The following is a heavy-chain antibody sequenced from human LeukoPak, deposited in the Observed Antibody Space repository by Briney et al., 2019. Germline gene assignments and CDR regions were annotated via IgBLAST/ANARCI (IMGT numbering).Heavy chain of an antibody. J-gene: IGHJ4*02. Sequence: SVKVSCKASGFTFTSSAMQWVRQARGQRLEWIGWIVVGSGNTNYAQKFQERVTITRDMSTSTAYTELSSLRSEDTAVYYCAARYSSSWTDFDYWGQGTLVTVSS. V-gene: IGHV1-58*02. CDR1: GFTFTSSA. D-gene: IGHD6-13*01. CDR3: AARYSSSWTDFDY. CDR2: IVVGSGNT.